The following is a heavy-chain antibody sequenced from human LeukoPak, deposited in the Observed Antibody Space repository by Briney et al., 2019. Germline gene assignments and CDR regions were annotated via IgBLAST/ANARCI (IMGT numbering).Heavy chain of an antibody. CDR3: ARAWMSGYSPLTWYYFDY. J-gene: IGHJ4*02. CDR1: GGSISSGSYY. Sequence: SQTLSLTCTVSGGSISSGSYYWSWIRQPAGKGLEWIGRIYTSGSTNYNPSLKSRVTISVDTSKNQFSLKLSSVTAADTAVYYCARAWMSGYSPLTWYYFDYWGQGTLVTVSS. CDR2: IYTSGST. D-gene: IGHD3-3*01. V-gene: IGHV4-61*02.